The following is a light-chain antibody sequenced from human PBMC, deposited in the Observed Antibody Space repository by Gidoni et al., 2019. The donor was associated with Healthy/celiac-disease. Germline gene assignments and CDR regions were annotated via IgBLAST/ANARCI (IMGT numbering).Light chain of an antibody. V-gene: IGKV1-33*01. CDR2: DAS. J-gene: IGKJ4*01. Sequence: ITQSPSSLSASVADRVTITRQASQDISNYLNWYQQKPGKAPKLLIYDASNLETGVPSRFSGSGSGTDFTFTSSSLQPEDIATYYCQQYDNLTFGGGTKVEIK. CDR1: QDISNY. CDR3: QQYDNLT.